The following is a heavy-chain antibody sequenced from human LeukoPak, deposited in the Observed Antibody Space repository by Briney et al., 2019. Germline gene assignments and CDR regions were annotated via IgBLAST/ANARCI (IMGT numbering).Heavy chain of an antibody. V-gene: IGHV3-48*03. CDR2: ISSSGSTI. J-gene: IGHJ4*02. CDR3: ARDKWTDYYDSSGSFDY. Sequence: GGSLRLSCAASGFTFSSYEMNWVRQAPGKGLEWVSYISSSGSTIYYADSVKGRFTISRDNAKNSLYLQMNSLRAEDTAVYYCARDKWTDYYDSSGSFDYWGQGTLVTVSS. D-gene: IGHD3-22*01. CDR1: GFTFSSYE.